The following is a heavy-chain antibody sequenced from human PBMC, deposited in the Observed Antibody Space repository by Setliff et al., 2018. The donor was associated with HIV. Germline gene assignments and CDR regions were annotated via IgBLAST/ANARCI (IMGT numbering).Heavy chain of an antibody. Sequence: ASVKVSCKASGYTFTSYGISWVRQAPGQGLEWMGRISAYNGNTNYAQKLQGRVTMTTDTSTSTAYMELRSLRSDDTAVYYCARCMGRPDVSDYGDYVDYWGQGTLVTVSS. CDR3: ARCMGRPDVSDYGDYVDY. CDR1: GYTFTSYG. D-gene: IGHD4-17*01. J-gene: IGHJ4*02. V-gene: IGHV1-18*01. CDR2: ISAYNGNT.